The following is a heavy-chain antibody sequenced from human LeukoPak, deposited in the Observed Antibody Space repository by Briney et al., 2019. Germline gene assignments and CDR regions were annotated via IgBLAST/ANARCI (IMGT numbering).Heavy chain of an antibody. CDR3: ARGRYFDWLLAWYYY. D-gene: IGHD3-9*01. Sequence: SETLSLTCAVYGGSFSGYYWSWIRQPPGKGLEWIGEINHSGSTNYNPSLKSRVTIPVDTSKNQFSLKLSSVTAADTAVYYCARGRYFDWLLAWYYYWGQGTLVTVSS. V-gene: IGHV4-34*01. CDR1: GGSFSGYY. J-gene: IGHJ4*02. CDR2: INHSGST.